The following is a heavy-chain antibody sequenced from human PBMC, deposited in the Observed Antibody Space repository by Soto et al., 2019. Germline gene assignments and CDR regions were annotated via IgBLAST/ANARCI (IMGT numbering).Heavy chain of an antibody. V-gene: IGHV1-69*01. Sequence: QVQLVQSGAEVKKPGSSVKVSCKASGGTFSSCAISWVRQAPGQGLEWMGGIIPIFGTTNYAQKFQGRVTITADESTSTAHTKLRRLRSEATAVYCGARCRIARGARAYYYDYYGMDVWGEGTTVVVSS. CDR3: ARCRIARGARAYYYDYYGMDV. J-gene: IGHJ6*04. CDR2: IIPIFGTT. CDR1: GGTFSSCA. D-gene: IGHD2-15*01.